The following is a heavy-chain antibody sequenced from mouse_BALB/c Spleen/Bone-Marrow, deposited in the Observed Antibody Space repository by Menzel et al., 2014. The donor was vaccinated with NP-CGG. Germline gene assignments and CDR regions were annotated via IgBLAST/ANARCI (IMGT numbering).Heavy chain of an antibody. V-gene: IGHV1-80*01. J-gene: IGHJ2*01. D-gene: IGHD2-10*02. Sequence: VKLMESGAELVRPGSSVKISCKASGYPFSSYWMNWVKQRPGQGLEWIGQIYPGDGEANYNGKFKGNATLTVDKSSSTAYMQLISLTSEDSAVYFCARKYGDYWGQGTTLTVSS. CDR3: ARKYGDY. CDR2: IYPGDGEA. CDR1: GYPFSSYW.